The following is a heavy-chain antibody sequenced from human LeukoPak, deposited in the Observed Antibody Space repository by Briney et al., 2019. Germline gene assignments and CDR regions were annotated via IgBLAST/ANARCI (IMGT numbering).Heavy chain of an antibody. CDR3: ARKGYCSSTSCYAFDY. J-gene: IGHJ4*02. CDR1: GFTFSTYA. Sequence: GGSLRLSCAASGFTFSTYAMSWVRQGPGKGLEWVSGISGSGGSTYYADSVKGRFTISRDNSKNTLYLQMNSLRAEDTAVYYCARKGYCSSTSCYAFDYWGQGTLVTVSS. CDR2: ISGSGGST. V-gene: IGHV3-23*01. D-gene: IGHD2-2*01.